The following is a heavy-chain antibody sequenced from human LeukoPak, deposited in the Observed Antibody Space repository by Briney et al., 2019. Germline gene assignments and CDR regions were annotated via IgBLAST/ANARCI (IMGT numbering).Heavy chain of an antibody. D-gene: IGHD6-13*01. V-gene: IGHV1-24*01. CDR2: FDPEDGET. Sequence: ASVKVSCKVSGYTLTELSMHWVRQAPGKGLEWMGGFDPEDGETIYAQKFQGRATMTEDTSTDTAYMELSSLRSEDTAVYYCATSLPPPYSSSWYYFDYWGQGTLVTVSS. CDR3: ATSLPPPYSSSWYYFDY. CDR1: GYTLTELS. J-gene: IGHJ4*02.